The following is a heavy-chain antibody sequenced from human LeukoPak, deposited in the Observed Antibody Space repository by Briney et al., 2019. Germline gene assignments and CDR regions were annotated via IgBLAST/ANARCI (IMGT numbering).Heavy chain of an antibody. J-gene: IGHJ4*02. V-gene: IGHV3-11*01. D-gene: IGHD3-16*01. Sequence: GGSLRLSCAASGFTFSDYFMSWIRQAPGKGLEWVSYISSGGSTIYYADSVKGRFTISRDNAKNSLYLQVNSLRAEDTAVYYCARDNDSRDPPHFDYWGQGTLVTVSS. CDR3: ARDNDSRDPPHFDY. CDR1: GFTFSDYF. CDR2: ISSGGSTI.